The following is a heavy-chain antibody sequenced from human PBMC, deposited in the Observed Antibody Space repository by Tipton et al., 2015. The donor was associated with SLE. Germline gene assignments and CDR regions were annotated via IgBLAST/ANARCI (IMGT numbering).Heavy chain of an antibody. V-gene: IGHV4-59*08. J-gene: IGHJ6*02. CDR3: ARQGQQLVRPYYYGMDV. D-gene: IGHD6-13*01. CDR1: GGSISSYY. CDR2: IYYSGGT. Sequence: TLSLTCTVSGGSISSYYWSWIRQPPGKGLEWIGYIYYSGGTIYTPSLKSRVTISVDTSKNQISLKLSSVTVADTAVYYCARQGQQLVRPYYYGMDVWGQGTSVTVSS.